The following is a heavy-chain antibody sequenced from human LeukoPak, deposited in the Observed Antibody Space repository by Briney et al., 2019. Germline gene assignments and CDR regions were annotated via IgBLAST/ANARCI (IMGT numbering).Heavy chain of an antibody. J-gene: IGHJ5*02. Sequence: PGGSLRLSCAASGFTFSYSWMNWVRQAPGKGLEWVANIKQDGSEKYYVDSVKGRFTISRDNAKNSLYLHMNSLRVEDTAVYYCARDGTWGPGTLVTVSS. CDR2: IKQDGSEK. D-gene: IGHD1-26*01. CDR1: GFTFSYSW. CDR3: ARDGT. V-gene: IGHV3-7*01.